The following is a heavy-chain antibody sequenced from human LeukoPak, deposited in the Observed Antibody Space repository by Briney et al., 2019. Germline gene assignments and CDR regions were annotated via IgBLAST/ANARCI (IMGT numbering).Heavy chain of an antibody. J-gene: IGHJ4*02. CDR2: IDNRGST. Sequence: SETLSLTCTVSDGSCNFYFWHWIRQPPGKGLDWIGEIDNRGSTQYNPSLRSRVTISVDTSRSQFSLERTSVTAADTAVYFCARDSHSGFQWGQGTLVTVSS. V-gene: IGHV4-34*01. CDR1: DGSCNFYF. D-gene: IGHD3-10*01. CDR3: ARDSHSGFQ.